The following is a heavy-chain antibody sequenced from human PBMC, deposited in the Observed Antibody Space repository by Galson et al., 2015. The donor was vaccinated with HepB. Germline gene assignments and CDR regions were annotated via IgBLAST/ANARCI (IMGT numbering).Heavy chain of an antibody. CDR3: GTLGYYSDTTGRSGGDWYFDL. CDR1: GGSISSNY. Sequence: TLSLTCTVSGGSISSNYWTWIRQPPGKGLEWIGFIYYSGPTNYNPSLKSRVTISVDTSKNQFSLKLSSVTAADTAVYYCGTLGYYSDTTGRSGGDWYFDLWGRGTLVTVSS. V-gene: IGHV4-59*01. CDR2: IYYSGPT. D-gene: IGHD3-22*01. J-gene: IGHJ2*01.